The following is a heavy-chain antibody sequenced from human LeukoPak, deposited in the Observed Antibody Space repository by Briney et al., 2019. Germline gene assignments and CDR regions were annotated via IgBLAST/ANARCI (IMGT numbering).Heavy chain of an antibody. CDR3: ARGSGYSSVNDY. CDR2: INAGNGNT. D-gene: IGHD5-18*01. CDR1: GYTFTSYA. V-gene: IGHV1-3*01. Sequence: ASVKVSCKASGYTFTSYAMHWVRQAPGQRLEWMGWINAGNGNTKYSQKFQGRVTITRDTSASTAYMELSSLRSEDTAVYYCARGSGYSSVNDYWGQGTLVTVSS. J-gene: IGHJ4*02.